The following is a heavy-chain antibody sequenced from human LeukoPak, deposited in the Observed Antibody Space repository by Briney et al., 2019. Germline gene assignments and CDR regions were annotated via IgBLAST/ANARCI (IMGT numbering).Heavy chain of an antibody. CDR3: ASLWGGSGSFDY. Sequence: GGSLRLSCAASGFTFSSYAMSWVRQAPGKGLEWVSAISGSGGSTYYADSVKGRFTISRDNSKNTLYLQVNSLRAEDTAVYYCASLWGGSGSFDYWGQGTLVTVSS. V-gene: IGHV3-23*01. D-gene: IGHD3-10*01. CDR2: ISGSGGST. J-gene: IGHJ4*02. CDR1: GFTFSSYA.